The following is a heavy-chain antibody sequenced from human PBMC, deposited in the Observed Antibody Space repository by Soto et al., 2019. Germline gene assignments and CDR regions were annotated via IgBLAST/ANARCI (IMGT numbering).Heavy chain of an antibody. Sequence: QVQLVQSGAEVKKPGASVKVSCKASGYTFTGYYMHWVRQAPGQGLEWMGWINPNSGGTNYAQKFQGWVAMNRDTSIRTAYMELSRLRSDDTAVYYCARGITMVRGVLLAAFDIGGQGPMVTVSS. V-gene: IGHV1-2*04. J-gene: IGHJ3*02. CDR3: ARGITMVRGVLLAAFDI. D-gene: IGHD3-10*01. CDR1: GYTFTGYY. CDR2: INPNSGGT.